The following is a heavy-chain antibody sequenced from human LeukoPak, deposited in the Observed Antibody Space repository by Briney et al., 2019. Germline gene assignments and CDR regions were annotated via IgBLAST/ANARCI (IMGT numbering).Heavy chain of an antibody. Sequence: SETLSLTCTVSGGSISSYYWSWIRQPPGKGLEWIGYIYYSGSTNYNPSLKSRVTISVDTSKNQFSLNLNSVTAADTAVYYCARDRYSSSWFDAFDIWGQGTMVTVSS. V-gene: IGHV4-59*01. J-gene: IGHJ3*02. CDR3: ARDRYSSSWFDAFDI. D-gene: IGHD6-13*01. CDR1: GGSISSYY. CDR2: IYYSGST.